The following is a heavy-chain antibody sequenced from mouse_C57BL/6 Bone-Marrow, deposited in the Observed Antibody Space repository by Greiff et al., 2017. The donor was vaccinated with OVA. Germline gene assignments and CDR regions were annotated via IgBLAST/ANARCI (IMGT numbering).Heavy chain of an antibody. J-gene: IGHJ2*01. D-gene: IGHD3-1*01. CDR3: AGDRSGWAYFDY. CDR1: GFPITSGYY. Sequence: VQLQQSGPGLVKPSQSLFLTCSITGFPITSGYYWIWIRQSPGKPLEWMGYITHSGETFYNPSLQSPISITRETSKNQFFLQLNSVTTEDTAMYYCAGDRSGWAYFDYWGQGTTLTVSS. CDR2: ITHSGET. V-gene: IGHV12-3*01.